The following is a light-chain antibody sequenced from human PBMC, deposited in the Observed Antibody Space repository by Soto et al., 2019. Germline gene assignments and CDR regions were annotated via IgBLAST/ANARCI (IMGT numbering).Light chain of an antibody. CDR1: QSISSY. CDR3: QQSYSTSAWT. J-gene: IGKJ1*01. Sequence: DIQMTQSPSSLSASVGDRVTITCRASQSISSYLNWYQQKPGKPPKLLIYAPSSLQSGVPSRFSGSGSGTDFTLTISLLQPEDFASYYCQQSYSTSAWTFGQGTKVEIK. CDR2: APS. V-gene: IGKV1-39*01.